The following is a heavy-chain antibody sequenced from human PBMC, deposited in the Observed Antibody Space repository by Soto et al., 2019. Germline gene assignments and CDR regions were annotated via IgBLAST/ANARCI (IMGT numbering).Heavy chain of an antibody. CDR1: GFTFSDYY. D-gene: IGHD6-6*01. J-gene: IGHJ4*02. V-gene: IGHV3-11*01. CDR2: ISSSGSTI. Sequence: VGSLRLSCAASGFTFSDYYMSWIRQAPGKGLEWVSYISSSGSTIYYADSVKGRFTISRDNAKNSLYLQMNSLRAEDTAVYYCARCKQLGLFDYWGQGTLVTVSS. CDR3: ARCKQLGLFDY.